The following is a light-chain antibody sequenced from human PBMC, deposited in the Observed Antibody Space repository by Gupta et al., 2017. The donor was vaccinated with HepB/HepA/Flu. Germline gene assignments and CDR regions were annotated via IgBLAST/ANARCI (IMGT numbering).Light chain of an antibody. CDR1: SGDVGGYNY. J-gene: IGLJ1*01. CDR3: CSYAGSYTFNYV. Sequence: SALTQPRSVSGSPGQSATISCTGTSGDVGGYNYVSWYQQHPGKAPKLMIYDVSKRPSGVPDRFSGSKSGNTASLTISGLQAEDEADYYCCSYAGSYTFNYVFGTGTKVTVL. CDR2: DVS. V-gene: IGLV2-11*01.